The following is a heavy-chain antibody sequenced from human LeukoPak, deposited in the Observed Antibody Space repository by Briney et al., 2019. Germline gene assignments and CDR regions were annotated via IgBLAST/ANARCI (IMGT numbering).Heavy chain of an antibody. CDR3: AGVGGYYRVDF. V-gene: IGHV4-61*02. D-gene: IGHD3-22*01. J-gene: IGHJ4*02. CDR2: IYTSGST. Sequence: SETLSLTCTVSGGSISSGSYYWSWIRQPAGKGLEWIGRIYTSGSTNYNPSLKSRVTISVDTSKNQFSLRLTSVTAADTAVYYCAGVGGYYRVDFWGQGTLVTVSS. CDR1: GGSISSGSYY.